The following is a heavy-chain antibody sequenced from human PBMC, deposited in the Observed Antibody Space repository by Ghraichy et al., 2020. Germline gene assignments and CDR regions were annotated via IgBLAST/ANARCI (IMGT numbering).Heavy chain of an antibody. CDR1: GFTFNRHD. CDR2: ISSSSSTI. Sequence: GGSLRLSCAGSGFTFNRHDMVWVRQAPGKGLEWVSYISSSSSTIFYADSVKGRFTISRDNAKNSVYLQMNSLRDDDTALYYCARDLSSPYYGMDVWAKGPRSPSP. J-gene: IGHJ6*02. CDR3: ARDLSSPYYGMDV. V-gene: IGHV3-48*02.